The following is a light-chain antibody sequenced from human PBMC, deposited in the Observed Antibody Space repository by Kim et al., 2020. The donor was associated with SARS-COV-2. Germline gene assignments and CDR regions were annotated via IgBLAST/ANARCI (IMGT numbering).Light chain of an antibody. J-gene: IGKJ4*01. CDR1: QSIGTY. CDR3: QQRNSWPPAVT. Sequence: PGERATLSCRASQSIGTYLAWYQQKPGQAPRLLFYDASNRATGIPDRFSGSGSGTDFTLTISSLEPEDFAIYYCQQRNSWPPAVTFGGGTKVDIK. CDR2: DAS. V-gene: IGKV3-11*01.